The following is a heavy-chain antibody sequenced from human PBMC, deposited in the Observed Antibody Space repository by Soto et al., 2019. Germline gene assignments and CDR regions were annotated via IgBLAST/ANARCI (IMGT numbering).Heavy chain of an antibody. J-gene: IGHJ6*02. D-gene: IGHD5-12*01. CDR3: ARDGYNTYHYYYGMDV. V-gene: IGHV3-48*02. Sequence: GVLRLSCAASGFTFSYYSMNWVRQAPGKGLEWVSYISSSSSTINYADSVKGRFTISRDNAKNSLYLQMNSLRDEDTAVYYCARDGYNTYHYYYGMDVWGQGTTVTVSS. CDR2: ISSSSSTI. CDR1: GFTFSYYS.